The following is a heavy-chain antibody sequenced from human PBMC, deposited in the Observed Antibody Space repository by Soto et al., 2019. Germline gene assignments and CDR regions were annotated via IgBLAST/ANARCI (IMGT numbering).Heavy chain of an antibody. CDR3: ARSGTVTWGKSIKTGAFDI. V-gene: IGHV3-48*01. CDR2: ISSSSSTI. D-gene: IGHD4-17*01. CDR1: GFTFSSYS. J-gene: IGHJ3*02. Sequence: GGSLRLSCAASGFTFSSYSMNWVRQAPGKGLEWVSYISSSSSTIYYADSVKGRFTISRDNAKNSLYLQMNSLRAEDTAVYYCARSGTVTWGKSIKTGAFDIWGQGTMVTVSS.